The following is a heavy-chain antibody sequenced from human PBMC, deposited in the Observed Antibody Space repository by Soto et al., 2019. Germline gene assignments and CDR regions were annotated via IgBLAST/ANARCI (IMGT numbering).Heavy chain of an antibody. CDR1: GFTFSSYS. J-gene: IGHJ4*02. CDR2: ISSSSSYI. V-gene: IGHV3-21*01. CDR3: ARAVSVXGSRIFDY. D-gene: IGHD3-10*01. Sequence: PGGSLRLSCAASGFTFSSYSMNWVRQAPGKGLEWVSSISSSSSYIYYADSVKGRFTISRDNAKNSLYLQMNSLRAEDTAVYYCARAVSVXGSRIFDYWGQGTMATVSS.